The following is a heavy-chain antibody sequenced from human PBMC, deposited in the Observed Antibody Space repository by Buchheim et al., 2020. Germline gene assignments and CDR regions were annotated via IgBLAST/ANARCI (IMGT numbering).Heavy chain of an antibody. J-gene: IGHJ3*02. CDR1: DFTFSSYH. CDR2: ITATSGTI. V-gene: IGHV3-48*01. D-gene: IGHD3-22*01. Sequence: EVQLVESGGGLVQPGGSLRLSCAASDFTFSSYHMNWVRQAPGKGLQWVSYITATSGTIYYADSVKGRFTISRDNAKNLLYLEMNSLRAEDSAVYYCAKEGDSSGHCGVFDIWGQGT. CDR3: AKEGDSSGHCGVFDI.